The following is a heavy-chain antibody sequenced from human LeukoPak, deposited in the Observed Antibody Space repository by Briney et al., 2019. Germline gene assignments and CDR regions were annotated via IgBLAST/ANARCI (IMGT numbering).Heavy chain of an antibody. Sequence: GGSLRLSCAASGFTFSSYAMHWVRQAPGKGLEWVAIISNDGSNKYCADSVKGRFTLSRENSKYTVYLQMNSLRAEDTAVYYCARDLGLGRGWYGGDYWGQGTLVTVSS. CDR2: ISNDGSNK. V-gene: IGHV3-30-3*01. CDR1: GFTFSSYA. D-gene: IGHD6-19*01. CDR3: ARDLGLGRGWYGGDY. J-gene: IGHJ4*02.